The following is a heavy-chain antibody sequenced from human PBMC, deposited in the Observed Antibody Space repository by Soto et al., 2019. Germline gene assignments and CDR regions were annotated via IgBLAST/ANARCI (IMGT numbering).Heavy chain of an antibody. J-gene: IGHJ5*02. CDR1: GFTFSTYW. Sequence: GGSLRLSCAASGFTFSTYWVHWVRQAPGKGLVWVSRIKSDGSSTTYADSVKGRFTISRDNAKNTLYLQMNSLRVEDTAVYYCARSDWFDPWGQGTLVTVSS. CDR2: IKSDGSST. V-gene: IGHV3-74*01. CDR3: ARSDWFDP.